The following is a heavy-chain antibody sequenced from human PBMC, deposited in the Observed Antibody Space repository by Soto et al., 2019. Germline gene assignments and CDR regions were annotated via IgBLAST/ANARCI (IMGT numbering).Heavy chain of an antibody. CDR2: ISGSGSHT. CDR1: GFTFSTYA. J-gene: IGHJ6*02. V-gene: IGHV3-23*01. CDR3: AKSDYYYYGLDV. Sequence: PGGSLRLSCAASGFTFSTYAISWVRQAPGRGLEWVSAISGSGSHTYYADSVKGRFTFSRDNSKNTLYLQMNSLRADDTAVYYCAKSDYYYYGLDVWGQGTTVTVSS.